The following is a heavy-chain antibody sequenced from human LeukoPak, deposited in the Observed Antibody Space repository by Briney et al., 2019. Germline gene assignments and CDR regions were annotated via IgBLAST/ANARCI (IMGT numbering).Heavy chain of an antibody. CDR3: ANIPQSSGWYEYFQH. V-gene: IGHV4-34*01. J-gene: IGHJ1*01. Sequence: SETLSLTCAVYGGSFSGYYWSWIRQPPGKGLEWIGEINHSGSTYYNPSLKSRVTISADTSKNQFSLKLSSVTAADTAVYYCANIPQSSGWYEYFQHWGQSTLVTVSS. D-gene: IGHD6-19*01. CDR1: GGSFSGYY. CDR2: INHSGST.